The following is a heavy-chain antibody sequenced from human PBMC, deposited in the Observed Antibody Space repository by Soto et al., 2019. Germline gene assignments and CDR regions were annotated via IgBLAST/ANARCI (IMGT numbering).Heavy chain of an antibody. CDR1: GYTFTGHY. D-gene: IGHD6-6*01. J-gene: IGHJ6*02. Sequence: ASVKVSCKASGYTFTGHYIHWVRQAPGQGLEWMGWINPNSGATRYAQKFQGRVTMTRDTSISTAYMEVSKLRSDDTAVYSCARAHGQLNYYGMDVWGRGTTVTVSS. V-gene: IGHV1-2*02. CDR2: INPNSGAT. CDR3: ARAHGQLNYYGMDV.